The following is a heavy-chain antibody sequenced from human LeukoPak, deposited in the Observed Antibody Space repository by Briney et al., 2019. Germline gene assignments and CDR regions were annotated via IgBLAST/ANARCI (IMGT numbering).Heavy chain of an antibody. CDR2: INPIGGST. CDR3: ARVGSVCSSTSCYAFDI. D-gene: IGHD2-2*01. V-gene: IGHV1-46*03. J-gene: IGHJ3*02. CDR1: GYTFTSYY. Sequence: SSVKVSCKASGYTFTSYYMHWVRQAPGQGLEWMGIINPIGGSTSYAQKFQGRVTMTRDKSTSTVYMELSSLRSEDTAVYYCARVGSVCSSTSCYAFDIWGQGTMVTVSS.